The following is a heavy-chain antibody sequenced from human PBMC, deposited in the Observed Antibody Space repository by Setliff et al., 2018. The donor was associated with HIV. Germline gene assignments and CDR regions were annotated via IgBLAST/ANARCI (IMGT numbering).Heavy chain of an antibody. J-gene: IGHJ4*02. V-gene: IGHV1-69*13. Sequence: ASVKVSCKASGGTFSSYAISWVRQAPGQGLEWMGGIIPIFGTANYAQKFQGRVTITADESTSTAYMELSGLRSDDTAMYYCARQLSNSLDYWGQGTLVTVSS. CDR1: GGTFSSYA. CDR2: IIPIFGTA. D-gene: IGHD7-27*01. CDR3: ARQLSNSLDY.